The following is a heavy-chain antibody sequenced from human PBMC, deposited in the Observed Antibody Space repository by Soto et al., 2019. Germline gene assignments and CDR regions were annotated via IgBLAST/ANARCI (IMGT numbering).Heavy chain of an antibody. CDR1: GGSISSSSYY. CDR3: ARMEGAFDI. Sequence: PSETLSLTXPVSGGSISSSSYYWGWIRQPPGKGLEWIGSIYYSGSTYYNPSLKSRVTISVDTSKNQFSLKLSSVTAADTAVYYCARMEGAFDIWGQGTMVTVSS. V-gene: IGHV4-39*01. D-gene: IGHD3-3*01. CDR2: IYYSGST. J-gene: IGHJ3*02.